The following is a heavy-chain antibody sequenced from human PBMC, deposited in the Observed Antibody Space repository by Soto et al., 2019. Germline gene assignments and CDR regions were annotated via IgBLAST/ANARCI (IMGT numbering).Heavy chain of an antibody. J-gene: IGHJ4*02. CDR1: GGTFNNYV. D-gene: IGHD2-2*01. V-gene: IGHV1-69*06. Sequence: QVQLVQSGGEVRKPGSSVKVSCKASGGTFNNYVVNWVRQAPGQGLEWMGGILPIFATANYAQKFQGRVTITADKSTSTAYMEWTSRRSEDTAVYYCAGRCDSTTCLGHFDYWGQGPLVTVAS. CDR3: AGRCDSTTCLGHFDY. CDR2: ILPIFATA.